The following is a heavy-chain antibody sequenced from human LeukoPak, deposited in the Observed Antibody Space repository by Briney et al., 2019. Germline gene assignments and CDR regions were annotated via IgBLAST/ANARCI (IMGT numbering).Heavy chain of an antibody. CDR1: GGSISSGGYY. V-gene: IGHV4-30-4*02. CDR2: IYSNGRT. Sequence: SETLSLTCTVSGGSISSGGYYWSWIRQPPGKGLEWIGYIYSNGRTYYNPSLKSRVIISVDTSKNQFSLKLSSLTAADTAVYYCARATNYYDSSGYYPRPHFDYWGRGTLVTVSS. CDR3: ARATNYYDSSGYYPRPHFDY. D-gene: IGHD3-22*01. J-gene: IGHJ4*02.